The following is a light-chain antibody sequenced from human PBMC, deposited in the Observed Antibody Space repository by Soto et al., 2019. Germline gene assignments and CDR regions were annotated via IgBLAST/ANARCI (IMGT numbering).Light chain of an antibody. J-gene: IGKJ3*01. Sequence: EIVLTQSPATLSLSPGERATLSCRASQSVSSFLAWYQQKAGQAPRLLIYDASNRATDIPARFSGSGSGTDFTLTFISLEPKDFAFCSCQQRYNWPPSFTFGPGTRVDIK. CDR1: QSVSSF. CDR3: QQRYNWPPSFT. V-gene: IGKV3-11*01. CDR2: DAS.